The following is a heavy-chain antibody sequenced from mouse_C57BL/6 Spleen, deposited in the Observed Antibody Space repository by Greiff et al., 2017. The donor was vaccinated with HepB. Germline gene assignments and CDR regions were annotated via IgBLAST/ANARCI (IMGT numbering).Heavy chain of an antibody. Sequence: EVQGVESGGDLVKPGGSLKLSCAASGFTFSSYGMSWVRQTPDKRLEWVATISSGGSYTYYPDSVKGRFTISRDNAKNTLYLQMSSLKSEDTAMYYCARHYDYYGSSSLWDYWGQGTSVTVSS. J-gene: IGHJ4*01. CDR1: GFTFSSYG. CDR2: ISSGGSYT. V-gene: IGHV5-6*01. CDR3: ARHYDYYGSSSLWDY. D-gene: IGHD1-1*01.